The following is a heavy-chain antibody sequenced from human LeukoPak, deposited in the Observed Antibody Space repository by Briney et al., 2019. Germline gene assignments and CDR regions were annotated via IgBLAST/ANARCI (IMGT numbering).Heavy chain of an antibody. CDR2: INAGNGNT. Sequence: ASVKVSCKASGYTFTSYAMHWVRQAPGQRLEWMGWINAGNGNTEYSQKFQGRVTITRDTSASTAYMELSSLRSEDTAVYYCARGGFDPWGQGTLVTVSS. CDR3: ARGGFDP. J-gene: IGHJ5*02. V-gene: IGHV1-3*01. CDR1: GYTFTSYA.